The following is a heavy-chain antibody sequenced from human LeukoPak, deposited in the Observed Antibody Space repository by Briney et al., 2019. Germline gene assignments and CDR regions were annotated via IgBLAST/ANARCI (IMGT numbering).Heavy chain of an antibody. D-gene: IGHD6-13*01. J-gene: IGHJ4*02. Sequence: GGSLRLSCAASGFTFSSYEMNWVRQAPGKGLEWISYIGSSGSTMYYADSVKGRFTISRDNAKNSLYLQMNSLRAEDTAIHYCASSSWYALDYWGQGTLSPSPQ. CDR2: IGSSGSTM. CDR3: ASSSWYALDY. CDR1: GFTFSSYE. V-gene: IGHV3-48*03.